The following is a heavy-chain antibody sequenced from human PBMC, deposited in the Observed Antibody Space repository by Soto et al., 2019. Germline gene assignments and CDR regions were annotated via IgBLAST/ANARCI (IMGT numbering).Heavy chain of an antibody. V-gene: IGHV4-59*01. CDR1: GGSISSYY. CDR3: ARVLPGTLAAAGTFGVRWFDP. J-gene: IGHJ5*02. D-gene: IGHD6-13*01. Sequence: SETLSLTCTVSGGSISSYYWSWIRQPPGKGLEWIGYIYYSGSTNYNPSLKSRVTISVDTSKNQFSLKLSSVTAADTAVYYCARVLPGTLAAAGTFGVRWFDPWGQGTLVTVS. CDR2: IYYSGST.